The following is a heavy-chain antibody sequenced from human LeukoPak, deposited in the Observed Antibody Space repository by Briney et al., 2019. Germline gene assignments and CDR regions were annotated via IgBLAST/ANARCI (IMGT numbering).Heavy chain of an antibody. V-gene: IGHV4-4*08. Sequence: SETLSLTCTVSGRSISNYYWSWIRQPPGKGLEWIGYISYSGSTYYNPSLKSRVTISVDTSKNQFSLKLSSVTAADTAVYYCARDPVPYYYDSSGPDYWGQGTLVTVSS. J-gene: IGHJ4*02. D-gene: IGHD3-22*01. CDR2: ISYSGST. CDR3: ARDPVPYYYDSSGPDY. CDR1: GRSISNYY.